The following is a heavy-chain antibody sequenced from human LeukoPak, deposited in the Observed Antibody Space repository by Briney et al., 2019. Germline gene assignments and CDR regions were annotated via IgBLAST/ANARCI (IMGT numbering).Heavy chain of an antibody. CDR2: IHSSGST. Sequence: SETLSLTCTVSGGSTSSYYWSWIRQPPGKGLEWIAYIHSSGSTNYNPSLKSRITISVDTSRNQFSLKLSSVTAADTAVYYCARTVAHGSADHWGQGTPVTVSS. J-gene: IGHJ4*02. CDR1: GGSTSSYY. V-gene: IGHV4-59*01. D-gene: IGHD5-24*01. CDR3: ARTVAHGSADH.